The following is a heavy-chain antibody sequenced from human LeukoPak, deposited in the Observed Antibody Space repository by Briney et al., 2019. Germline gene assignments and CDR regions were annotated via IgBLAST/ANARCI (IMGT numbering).Heavy chain of an antibody. CDR3: ARTRGWLFDY. D-gene: IGHD5-12*01. J-gene: IGHJ4*02. V-gene: IGHV4-30-2*01. CDR1: GGSISSGGYS. CDR2: ICHSGST. Sequence: SETLSLTCAVSGGSISSGGYSWSWIRQPPGKGLEWIGYICHSGSTYYNPSLKSRVTISVDRSKNQFSLKLSSVTAADTAVYYCARTRGWLFDYWGQGTLVTVSS.